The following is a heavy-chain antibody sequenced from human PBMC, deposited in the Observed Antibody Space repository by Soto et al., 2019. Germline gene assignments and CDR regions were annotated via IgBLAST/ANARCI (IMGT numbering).Heavy chain of an antibody. CDR2: IYYSGST. CDR1: GGSISSYY. CDR3: ARRYGYYFDY. D-gene: IGHD4-17*01. J-gene: IGHJ4*02. Sequence: QVQLQESGPGLVKPSETLSLTCTVSGGSISSYYWSWIRQPPGKGLEWIGYIYYSGSTNYNPSLRSRVTISVDPSKNQLSLKLGSVTAADTAVYYCARRYGYYFDYWGQGTLVTVSS. V-gene: IGHV4-59*08.